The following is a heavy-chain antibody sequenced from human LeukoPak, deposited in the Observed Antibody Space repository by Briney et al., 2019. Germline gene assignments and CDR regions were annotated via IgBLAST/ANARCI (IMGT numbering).Heavy chain of an antibody. V-gene: IGHV4-61*08. D-gene: IGHD3-22*01. CDR1: GGPISSGDYY. Sequence: TSENLSLTCTVSGGPISSGDYYWSWIRQPPGKGLEWIGYIYYSGSTNYSPSLKSRVTISVDTSKNQFSLKLSSVTAADTAVYYCARTYYYDSSGYYRHYYYYGMDVWGQGTTVTVSS. CDR3: ARTYYYDSSGYYRHYYYYGMDV. CDR2: IYYSGST. J-gene: IGHJ6*02.